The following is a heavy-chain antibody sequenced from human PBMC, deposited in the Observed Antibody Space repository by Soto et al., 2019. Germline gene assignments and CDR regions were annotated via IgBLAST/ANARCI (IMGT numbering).Heavy chain of an antibody. CDR2: ISGSGSPT. J-gene: IGHJ6*02. Sequence: GGSLGLSCVASGFSFSSYGMHCVRQAPGRGQEWVSAISGSGSPTYYADSVKGRFTISRDNSKNTLYLQMNSLRADDTAVYYSASYMSGGTYNYYGVMAVSGQGTSVPVSS. CDR1: GFSFSSYG. CDR3: ASYMSGGTYNYYGVMAV. D-gene: IGHD3-10*01. V-gene: IGHV3-23*01.